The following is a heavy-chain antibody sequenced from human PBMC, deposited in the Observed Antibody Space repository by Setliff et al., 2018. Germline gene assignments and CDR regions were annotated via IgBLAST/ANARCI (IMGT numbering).Heavy chain of an antibody. Sequence: ASVKVSCKTSGFRFTSFGFSWVRQAPGQSLEWMGWINTHTGNPTYAQGFTGRFVFSLDTSVSTAYLQISSLKTEDTAVYYCASQMGTSETYPKWGQGTPVTVSS. CDR2: INTHTGNP. V-gene: IGHV7-4-1*02. CDR3: ASQMGTSETYPK. CDR1: GFRFTSFG. D-gene: IGHD1-26*01. J-gene: IGHJ4*02.